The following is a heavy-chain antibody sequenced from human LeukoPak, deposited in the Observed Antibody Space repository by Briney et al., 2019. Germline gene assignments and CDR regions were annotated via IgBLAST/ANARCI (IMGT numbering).Heavy chain of an antibody. CDR1: GGSINSSSYY. CDR3: ARLRGYSSSWSPRARDY. J-gene: IGHJ4*02. Sequence: PSETLSLTCTVSGGSINSSSYYWGWIRQPPGKGLEWIGSIYYSGSTYYNPSLKSRVTISVDTSKNQFSLKLSSVTAADTAVYYCARLRGYSSSWSPRARDYWGQGTLVTVSS. CDR2: IYYSGST. D-gene: IGHD6-13*01. V-gene: IGHV4-39*01.